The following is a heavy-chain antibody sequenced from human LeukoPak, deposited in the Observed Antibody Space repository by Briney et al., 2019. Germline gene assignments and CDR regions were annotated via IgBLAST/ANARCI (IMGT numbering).Heavy chain of an antibody. CDR2: INPSGGST. J-gene: IGHJ4*02. D-gene: IGHD1-20*01. Sequence: MGIINPSGGSTVYAQKFQGRVTMTRDTSTSTVYMELSSLRSEDAAVYYCARDPSKTGIAGTTYDYWGQGTLVIVS. CDR3: ARDPSKTGIAGTTYDY. V-gene: IGHV1-46*01.